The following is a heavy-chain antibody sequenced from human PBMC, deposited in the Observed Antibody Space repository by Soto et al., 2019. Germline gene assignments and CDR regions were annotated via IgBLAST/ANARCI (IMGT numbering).Heavy chain of an antibody. J-gene: IGHJ2*01. CDR3: ARLRFSYGGNPYWYFDL. CDR1: GGSISSSSYY. Sequence: QLQLQESGPGLVKPSATLSLTCTVSGGSISSSSYYWGWIRQPPGKGLEWIGSIYYSGSTYYNPSLKSRVTMTVDTSKNQFSLKLSSVTAADTAVYYCARLRFSYGGNPYWYFDLWGRGTLVTVSS. D-gene: IGHD4-17*01. CDR2: IYYSGST. V-gene: IGHV4-39*01.